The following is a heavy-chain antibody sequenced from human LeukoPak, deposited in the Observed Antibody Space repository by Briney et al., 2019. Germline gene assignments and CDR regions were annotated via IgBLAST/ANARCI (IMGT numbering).Heavy chain of an antibody. Sequence: GGSLRLSCAASGFTFSSYEMNWVRQAPGKGLEWVSYISSSGSTIYYAGSVKGRFTISRDNAKNSLYLQMNSMRAEDTAVYYCARDEYIHGDLTNFDSWGQGTLVIVSS. CDR1: GFTFSSYE. J-gene: IGHJ4*02. CDR2: ISSSGSTI. D-gene: IGHD4-17*01. CDR3: ARDEYIHGDLTNFDS. V-gene: IGHV3-48*03.